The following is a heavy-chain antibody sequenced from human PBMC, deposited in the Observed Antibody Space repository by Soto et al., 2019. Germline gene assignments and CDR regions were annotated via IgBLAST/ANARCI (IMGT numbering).Heavy chain of an antibody. CDR2: ISYDGSNK. D-gene: IGHD3-3*01. CDR1: GFTFSIYG. CDR3: AKETVEYYFDY. V-gene: IGHV3-30*18. J-gene: IGHJ4*02. Sequence: QVQLVESGGGVVQPGRSLRLSCAASGFTFSIYGMHWVRQAPGKGLEWVAVISYDGSNKYYADSVKGRFTISRDNSKNTLYLQMNSLRGKDTAVYYCAKETVEYYFDYWGQGTLVTVSS.